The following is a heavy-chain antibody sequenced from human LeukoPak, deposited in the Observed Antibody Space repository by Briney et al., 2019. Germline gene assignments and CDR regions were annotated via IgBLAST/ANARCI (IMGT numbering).Heavy chain of an antibody. D-gene: IGHD3-22*01. CDR1: GFTFSSYS. CDR2: ISSSSSTI. J-gene: IGHJ4*02. CDR3: ARVWSSGYTKDY. Sequence: GGSLRLSCAASGFTFSSYSIDWVRQAPGKGLEWLSYISSSSSTIYYVDSVKGRFTISRDNAKNPVYLQMNSLRAEDTAVYYCARVWSSGYTKDYWGQGTLVTVSS. V-gene: IGHV3-48*04.